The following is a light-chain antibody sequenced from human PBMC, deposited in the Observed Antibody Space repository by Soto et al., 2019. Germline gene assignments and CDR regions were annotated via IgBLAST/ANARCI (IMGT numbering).Light chain of an antibody. V-gene: IGKV1-5*01. CDR1: ESISNW. J-gene: IGKJ2*01. CDR2: DAS. Sequence: DIQMTQSPSILSASVGDRVAITCRASESISNWLAWYQQRPGKAPKVLIYDASRLQSGVPARFSGSSSGTEFTLTISSLQPDDIATYYCQQYKSYSYTFGQGTNLEI. CDR3: QQYKSYSYT.